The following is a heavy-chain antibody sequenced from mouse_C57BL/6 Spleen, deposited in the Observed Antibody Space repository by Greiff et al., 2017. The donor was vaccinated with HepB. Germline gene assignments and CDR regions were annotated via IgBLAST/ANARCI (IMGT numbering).Heavy chain of an antibody. D-gene: IGHD1-1*01. CDR1: GYTFTSYW. CDR3: ARSDGSRSWFAY. CDR2: IYPGSGST. J-gene: IGHJ3*01. V-gene: IGHV1-55*01. Sequence: QVQLQQPGAELVKPGASVKMSCKASGYTFTSYWITWVKQRPGQGLEWIGDIYPGSGSTNYNEKFKSKATLTVDTSSSTAYMQLSSLTSEDSAVYYCARSDGSRSWFAYWGQGTLVTVSA.